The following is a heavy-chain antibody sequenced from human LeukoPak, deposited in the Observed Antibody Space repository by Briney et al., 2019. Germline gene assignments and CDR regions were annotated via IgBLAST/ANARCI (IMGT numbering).Heavy chain of an antibody. Sequence: SETLSLTCAVYGGSLRADFWSWIRQPPGKGLEWIGDIHPGGSTKYNPSLESRVTISVDTSKNQFSLRLTSVTAADTAVYYCARAPNRIRFDPWGQGALVTVSS. J-gene: IGHJ5*02. D-gene: IGHD1/OR15-1a*01. CDR2: IHPGGST. V-gene: IGHV4-34*01. CDR3: ARAPNRIRFDP. CDR1: GGSLRADF.